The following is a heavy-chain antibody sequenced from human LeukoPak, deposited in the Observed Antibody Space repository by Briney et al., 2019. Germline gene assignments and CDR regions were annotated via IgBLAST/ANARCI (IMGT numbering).Heavy chain of an antibody. J-gene: IGHJ4*02. Sequence: SGPTLVNPTQTLTLTCTFSGFSLRTSGMCVSWIRQPLGKALEWLARIDWDDDKYYSTSLKTRLTISKDTSKNQVVLTMTNMDPVDTATYYCARALYYYDSSGYFLIDYWGQGTLVTVSS. CDR1: GFSLRTSGMC. CDR3: ARALYYYDSSGYFLIDY. D-gene: IGHD3-22*01. V-gene: IGHV2-70*11. CDR2: IDWDDDK.